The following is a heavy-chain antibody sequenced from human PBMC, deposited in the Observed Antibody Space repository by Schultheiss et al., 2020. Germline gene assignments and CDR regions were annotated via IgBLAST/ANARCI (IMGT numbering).Heavy chain of an antibody. CDR2: IKQDGSEK. Sequence: GGSLRLSCAASGFIFSSYWMSWVRQAPGKGLEWVANIKQDGSEKYYVDSVKGRFTISRDNAKNSLYLQMNSLRAEDTAVYYCVRGLSGSLRALDYWGQGTLVTVSS. CDR1: GFIFSSYW. J-gene: IGHJ4*02. V-gene: IGHV3-7*01. D-gene: IGHD1-26*01. CDR3: VRGLSGSLRALDY.